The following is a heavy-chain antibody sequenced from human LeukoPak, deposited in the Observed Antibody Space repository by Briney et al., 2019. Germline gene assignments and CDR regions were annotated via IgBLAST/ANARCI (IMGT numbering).Heavy chain of an antibody. J-gene: IGHJ4*02. CDR3: ACYGIAPPY. V-gene: IGHV3-11*06. D-gene: IGHD2-15*01. CDR2: ISSSSSYI. CDR1: GFTFTDYY. Sequence: PGGSLRLSCAASGFTFTDYYINWIRQAPGKGLEWVSYISSSSSYINYADSVKGRFTISRDNAKNSLYLQMNSLRAGDTAVYYCACYGIAPPYWGQGTLVTVSS.